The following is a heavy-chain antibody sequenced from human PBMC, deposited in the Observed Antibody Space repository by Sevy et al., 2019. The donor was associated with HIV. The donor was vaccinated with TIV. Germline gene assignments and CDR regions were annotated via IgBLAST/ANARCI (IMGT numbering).Heavy chain of an antibody. CDR3: ATHRRRDGYSYGAFDS. D-gene: IGHD4-4*01. V-gene: IGHV3-23*01. Sequence: GGSLRLSCAASGFTFSNYALSWVRQAPGKGLEWVSAVSGSGGKTYYADSVKGRFTISRDTSNNTLFLHMNSLRAEDTAVYYCATHRRRDGYSYGAFDSWGQGTMVTVSS. J-gene: IGHJ3*02. CDR2: VSGSGGKT. CDR1: GFTFSNYA.